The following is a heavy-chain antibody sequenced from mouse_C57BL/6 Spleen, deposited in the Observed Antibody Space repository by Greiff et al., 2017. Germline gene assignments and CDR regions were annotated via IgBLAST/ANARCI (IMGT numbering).Heavy chain of an antibody. V-gene: IGHV1-82*01. CDR3: ARPDVGRNYAMDY. Sequence: LVESGPELVKPGASVKISCKASGYAFSSSWMNWVKQRPGKGLEWIGRIYPGDGDTNYNGKFKGKATLTADKSSSTAYMQLSSLTSEDSAVYFCARPDVGRNYAMDYWGQGTSVTVSS. CDR1: GYAFSSSW. J-gene: IGHJ4*01. D-gene: IGHD3-3*01. CDR2: IYPGDGDT.